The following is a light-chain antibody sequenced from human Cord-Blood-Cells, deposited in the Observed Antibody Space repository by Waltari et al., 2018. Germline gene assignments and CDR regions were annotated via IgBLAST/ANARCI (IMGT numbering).Light chain of an antibody. Sequence: QSVLTQPPSASGTPGQRVTISCSGSSSTIGSNTVNWYPQLPGTSPKLLIYSNNQRPSGVPDLFSGSTSGPSASLAISGLQSEDEADYYCAAWDDSLNGWVFGGGTKLTVL. CDR1: SSTIGSNT. J-gene: IGLJ3*02. CDR3: AAWDDSLNGWV. CDR2: SNN. V-gene: IGLV1-44*01.